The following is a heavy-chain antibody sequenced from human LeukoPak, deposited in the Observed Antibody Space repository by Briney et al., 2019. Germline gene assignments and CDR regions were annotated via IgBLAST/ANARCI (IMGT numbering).Heavy chain of an antibody. D-gene: IGHD3-22*01. V-gene: IGHV3-15*01. CDR2: IKRETDGGTI. CDR3: TTDRYYDNSELQFQH. J-gene: IGHJ1*01. Sequence: GGSLRLSCAASGFTLNNAWMSWVRQAPGKGLEWLGRIKRETDGGTIDYAAPVKGRFTISRDDSRNTLYLQMDSLKIEDTAVYYCTTDRYYDNSELQFQHWGQGTLVTVSS. CDR1: GFTLNNAW.